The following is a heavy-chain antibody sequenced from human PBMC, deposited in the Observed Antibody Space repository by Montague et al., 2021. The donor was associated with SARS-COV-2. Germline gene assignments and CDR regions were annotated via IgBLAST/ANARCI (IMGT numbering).Heavy chain of an antibody. V-gene: IGHV4-59*12. J-gene: IGHJ2*01. CDR3: ARDSYSYPSGTQSFDL. CDR2: IYYSGST. D-gene: IGHD5-18*01. Sequence: SETLSLTCTVTGGSISSYYWSWIRQPPGKALQWIGYIYYSGSTNYNPSLNSRVTISVDTSKNQFSLKLTSVTAADTAVYFCARDSYSYPSGTQSFDLWGRGTLVTVSS. CDR1: GGSISSYY.